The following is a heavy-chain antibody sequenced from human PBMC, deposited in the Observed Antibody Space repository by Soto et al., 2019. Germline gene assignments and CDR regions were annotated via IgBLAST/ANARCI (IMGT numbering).Heavy chain of an antibody. Sequence: GGSLRLSCAASGFTFSSYGMYWVRQAPGKGLEWVAVIWYDGSNKYYADFVKGRFTISRDNSKNTLYLRMNSLKAEDTAVYHCARTISGYYDYWGQGTLVTVSS. J-gene: IGHJ4*02. CDR2: IWYDGSNK. V-gene: IGHV3-33*01. D-gene: IGHD3-22*01. CDR1: GFTFSSYG. CDR3: ARTISGYYDY.